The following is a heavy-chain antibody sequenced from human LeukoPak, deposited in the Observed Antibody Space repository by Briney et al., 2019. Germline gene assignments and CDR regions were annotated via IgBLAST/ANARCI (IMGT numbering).Heavy chain of an antibody. J-gene: IGHJ6*04. CDR2: IIPIFGTA. D-gene: IGHD2-21*01. CDR1: GGTFSSCA. CDR3: ARELVGGGDYYYYGMDV. Sequence: ASVKVSCKASGGTFSSCAISWVRQAPGQGLEWMGGIIPIFGTANYAQKFQGRVTITADESTSTAYMELSSLRSEDTAVYYCARELVGGGDYYYYGMDVWGKGTTVTVSS. V-gene: IGHV1-69*13.